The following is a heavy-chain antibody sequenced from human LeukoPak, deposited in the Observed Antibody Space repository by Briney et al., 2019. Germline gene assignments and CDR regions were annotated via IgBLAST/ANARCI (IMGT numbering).Heavy chain of an antibody. J-gene: IGHJ4*02. CDR3: ARGAMVPLTYFDY. D-gene: IGHD3-10*01. V-gene: IGHV4-59*01. CDR2: IYYSGST. CDR1: GGSISSYY. Sequence: SETLSLTCTVSGGSISSYYWSWIRQPPGKGLEWIGYIYYSGSTNYNPSLTSRVTISVDTSKNQFSLKLSSVTAADTAVYYCARGAMVPLTYFDYWGQGTLVTVSS.